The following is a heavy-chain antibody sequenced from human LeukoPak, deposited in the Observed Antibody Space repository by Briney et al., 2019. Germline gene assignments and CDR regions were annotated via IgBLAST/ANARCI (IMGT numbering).Heavy chain of an antibody. CDR3: ARGYSYGEGVDY. J-gene: IGHJ4*02. CDR2: ISYDGSNK. CDR1: GFTFSSHA. Sequence: GGSLRLSCAASGFTFSSHAMHWVRQAPGKGLEWVAVISYDGSNKYYADSVKGRCTISRDNSKNTLYLQMKSLRAEDTAVYYCARGYSYGEGVDYWGQGTLVTVSS. V-gene: IGHV3-30*14. D-gene: IGHD5-18*01.